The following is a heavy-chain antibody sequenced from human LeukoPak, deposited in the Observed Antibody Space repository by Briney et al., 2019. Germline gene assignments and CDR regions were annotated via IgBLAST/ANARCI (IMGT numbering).Heavy chain of an antibody. Sequence: GGSLRLSCIASGFIFSNYAMSWVRQAPGKGLEWVSIITGSGGGSYYADSVKGRFTISRDNSKNTLYLQMNSLRAEDTAVYYCAKEASGYGYYFDYWGQGTLVTVSS. CDR1: GFIFSNYA. D-gene: IGHD3-10*01. CDR2: ITGSGGGS. V-gene: IGHV3-23*01. CDR3: AKEASGYGYYFDY. J-gene: IGHJ4*02.